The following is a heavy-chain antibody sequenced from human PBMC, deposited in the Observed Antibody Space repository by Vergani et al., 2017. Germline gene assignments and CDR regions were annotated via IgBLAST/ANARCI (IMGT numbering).Heavy chain of an antibody. D-gene: IGHD3-3*01. CDR1: GFTFSSYG. J-gene: IGHJ5*02. V-gene: IGHV3-30*02. CDR2: IRYDESNK. CDR3: VRGGRGDHGDFWSRLGP. Sequence: VQLVESGGGLVKPGGSLRLSCVASGFTFSSYGMHWVRQAPGKGLEWVAFIRYDESNKYYTDSVKGRFTISRDKSKNTLYLQMNSLRAEDTSVYYCVRGGRGDHGDFWSRLGPWGQGTRVIVSS.